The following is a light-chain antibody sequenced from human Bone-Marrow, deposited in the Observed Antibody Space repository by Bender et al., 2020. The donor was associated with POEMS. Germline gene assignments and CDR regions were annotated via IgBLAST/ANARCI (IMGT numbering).Light chain of an antibody. CDR2: EVF. J-gene: IGLJ1*01. CDR3: CSYVGSSTFYV. V-gene: IGLV2-23*02. CDR1: TSDVGGYDY. Sequence: QSALTQPASVSGSPGQSITISCTGTTSDVGGYDYVSWYQHHPGKAPKLMIYEVFKRPSGVSNRFSGSKSGNTASLTISGLQAEDEADYYCCSYVGSSTFYVFGTGTKVTVL.